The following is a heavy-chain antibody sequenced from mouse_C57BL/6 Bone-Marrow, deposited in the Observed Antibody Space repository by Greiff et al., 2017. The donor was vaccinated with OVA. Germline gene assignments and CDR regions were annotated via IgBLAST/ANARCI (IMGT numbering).Heavy chain of an antibody. CDR3: TTVSGGFAY. Sequence: DVKLQESGGGLVQPGGSMKLSCAASGFTFSDAWMDWVRQSPETGLEWVAEIRNKANNHATYYAESVKGRFTISRDDSKRSVYLQLNSLRAEDTGIYYCTTVSGGFAYWGQGTLVTVSA. J-gene: IGHJ3*01. V-gene: IGHV6-6*01. CDR1: GFTFSDAW. CDR2: IRNKANNHAT.